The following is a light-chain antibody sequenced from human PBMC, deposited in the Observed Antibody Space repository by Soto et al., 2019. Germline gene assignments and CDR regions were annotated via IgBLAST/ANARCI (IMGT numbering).Light chain of an antibody. CDR1: QSVSRY. CDR3: QQRSNWPIT. CDR2: DAS. J-gene: IGKJ5*01. Sequence: EIVLTQSAATLSLSPGERATLSCGAGQSVSRYLAWYQQKPGQAPRLLIYDASNRATGIPARFSGSGSGTDFTLAISSLEPEDVEVYYCQQRSNWPITFGQGTRLEIK. V-gene: IGKV3-11*01.